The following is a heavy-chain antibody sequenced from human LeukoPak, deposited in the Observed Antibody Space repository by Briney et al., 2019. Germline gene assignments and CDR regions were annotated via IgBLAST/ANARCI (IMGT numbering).Heavy chain of an antibody. J-gene: IGHJ2*01. Sequence: SETLSLTCTVSGGSISSYYWSWIRQPAGKGLEWIGRIHTSGSTNYNPSLRSRVTMSVDTSENQFSLKLRSVTAADTAVYYCARVEAGINNWYYDLWGRGTLVTVSS. CDR3: ARVEAGINNWYYDL. CDR2: IHTSGST. D-gene: IGHD6-13*01. V-gene: IGHV4-4*07. CDR1: GGSISSYY.